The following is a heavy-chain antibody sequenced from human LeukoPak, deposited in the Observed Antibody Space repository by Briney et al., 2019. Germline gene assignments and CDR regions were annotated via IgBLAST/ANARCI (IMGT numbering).Heavy chain of an antibody. J-gene: IGHJ4*02. CDR1: GFTFRSYA. CDR2: ISGSGVST. V-gene: IGHV3-23*01. CDR3: AKTPTDCGGDCYSFRGQNYYFDY. D-gene: IGHD2-21*02. Sequence: PGGSLRLSCAASGFTFRSYAMCWVRQAPGKGLEWGSAISGSGVSTYYAESVKGRFTISRDNSKNTQYLQMNSVRAEATAVYICAKTPTDCGGDCYSFRGQNYYFDYWGQGTLVTVSS.